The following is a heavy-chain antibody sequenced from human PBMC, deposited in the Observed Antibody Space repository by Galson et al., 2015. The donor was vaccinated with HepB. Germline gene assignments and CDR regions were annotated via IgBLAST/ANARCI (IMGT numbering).Heavy chain of an antibody. CDR3: ATEAHISAPARLAN. CDR2: IWSDGSNK. J-gene: IGHJ4*02. D-gene: IGHD6-13*01. Sequence: SLRLSCAASGFTFSTYGMHWVRQAPGKGLEWVALIWSDGSNKYHAHSVKGRFTISRDNSKNTLYLQMNSLRAEDTAIYYCATEAHISAPARLANWGKGLRVTASS. CDR1: GFTFSTYG. V-gene: IGHV3-33*01.